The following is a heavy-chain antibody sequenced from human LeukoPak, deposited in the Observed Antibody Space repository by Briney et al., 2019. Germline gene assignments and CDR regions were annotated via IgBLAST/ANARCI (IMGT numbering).Heavy chain of an antibody. CDR1: GYTFTGYY. D-gene: IGHD5-12*01. J-gene: IGHJ3*02. CDR2: INPNSGGT. CDR3: ARGGGYSGYEDAFDI. V-gene: IGHV1-2*02. Sequence: ASVKVSCKASGYTFTGYYMHWVRQAPGQGLEWMGWINPNSGGTNYAQKFQGRVTMTRDTSISTAYMELSRLRSDDTAVYYCARGGGYSGYEDAFDIWGQGTMVTVSS.